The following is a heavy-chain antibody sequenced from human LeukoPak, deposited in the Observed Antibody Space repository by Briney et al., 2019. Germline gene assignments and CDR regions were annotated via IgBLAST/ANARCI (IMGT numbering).Heavy chain of an antibody. J-gene: IGHJ5*02. D-gene: IGHD2-15*01. CDR2: IYYSGST. CDR3: ARGGSDWFDP. CDR1: GGSISSSSYY. V-gene: IGHV4-39*07. Sequence: SETLSLTCTVSGGSISSSSYYWGWIRQPPGKGLEWIGSIYYSGSTYYNPSLKSRVTISVDTSKNQFSLKLSSVTAADTAVYYCARGGSDWFDPWGQGTLVTVSS.